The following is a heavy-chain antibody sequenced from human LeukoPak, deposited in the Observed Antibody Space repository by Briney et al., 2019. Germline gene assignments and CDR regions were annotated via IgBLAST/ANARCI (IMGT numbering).Heavy chain of an antibody. D-gene: IGHD1-14*01. CDR1: GGSISSYY. V-gene: IGHV4-59*01. J-gene: IGHJ3*02. Sequence: SETLSLTCTVSGGSISSYYWSWIRQPPGKGLEWIWYIYYSGSTNYNPSLKSRVTISVDTSKNQFSPKLSSVTAADTAVYYCARLTYASNAFDIWGQGTMVTVSS. CDR3: ARLTYASNAFDI. CDR2: IYYSGST.